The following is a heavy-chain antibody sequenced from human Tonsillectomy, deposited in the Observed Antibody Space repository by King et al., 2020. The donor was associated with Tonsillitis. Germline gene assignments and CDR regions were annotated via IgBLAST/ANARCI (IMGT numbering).Heavy chain of an antibody. V-gene: IGHV1-18*04. J-gene: IGHJ2*01. CDR1: GYTFITYG. CDR3: ARGHEDWFFDL. Sequence: QLVQSGAEVKKPGASVKVSCKASGYTFITYGINWVRQAPGQGLECMGWISTYNGETDYSQKFQGRVTLTTNTSTSTVYMELTSLSSDDTAVYYCARGHEDWFFDLWGRGTLVTVSS. CDR2: ISTYNGET.